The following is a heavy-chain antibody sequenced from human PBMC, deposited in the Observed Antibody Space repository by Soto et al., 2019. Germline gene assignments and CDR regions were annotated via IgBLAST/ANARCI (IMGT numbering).Heavy chain of an antibody. CDR1: GYTFTSYD. V-gene: IGHV1-8*01. CDR2: MNPNSGNT. J-gene: IGHJ4*02. D-gene: IGHD4-17*01. CDR3: ASGLRWSRGEGYFDY. Sequence: QVQLVQSGAEVKKPGASVKVSCKASGYTFTSYDINWVRQATGQGLEWMRWMNPNSGNTGYAQKFQGRVTMTRNTSISTAYMELSSLRSEDTAVYYCASGLRWSRGEGYFDYWGQGTLVTVSS.